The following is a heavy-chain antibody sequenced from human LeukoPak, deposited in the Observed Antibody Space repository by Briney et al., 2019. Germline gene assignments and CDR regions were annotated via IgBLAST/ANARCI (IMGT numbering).Heavy chain of an antibody. Sequence: GGSLRLSCVASGFTFSGSGIQWVRQASGKGLEWVGRIRNKANSYATTYAASVKGRFTIFRDDSKNTAYLQMNSLKAEDTAVYFCATNKFDFRDYYYYMDVWGQGTTVTVSS. CDR2: IRNKANSYAT. CDR3: ATNKFDFRDYYYYMDV. CDR1: GFTFSGSG. D-gene: IGHD3-3*01. V-gene: IGHV3-73*01. J-gene: IGHJ6*03.